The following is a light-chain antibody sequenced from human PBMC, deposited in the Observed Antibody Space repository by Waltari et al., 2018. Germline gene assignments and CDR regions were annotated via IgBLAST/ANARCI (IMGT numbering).Light chain of an antibody. CDR3: QQYNRWPST. Sequence: VMTPSPATLSVSPGDSVTLSCRASQSLTSNLAWYQQTPGQPPRLLIFGASTRATGVSDRFSGSGTTTQFSLTISSLQPEDFAVYFCQQYNRWPSTFGQGTKLDIK. CDR1: QSLTSN. V-gene: IGKV3-15*01. J-gene: IGKJ2*01. CDR2: GAS.